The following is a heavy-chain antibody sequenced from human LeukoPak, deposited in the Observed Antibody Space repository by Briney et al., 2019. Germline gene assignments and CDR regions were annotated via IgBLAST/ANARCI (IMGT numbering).Heavy chain of an antibody. CDR3: ARLIMDAVWYFDY. V-gene: IGHV3-48*04. CDR1: GFTFSSYS. J-gene: IGHJ4*02. D-gene: IGHD3-16*01. Sequence: GGSLRLSCAASGFTFSSYSMNWVRQAPGKGLEWVSYISSSSSTIYYADSVKGRFTISRDNAKNSLYLQMNSLRAEDTAVYYCARLIMDAVWYFDYWGQGTLVTVSS. CDR2: ISSSSSTI.